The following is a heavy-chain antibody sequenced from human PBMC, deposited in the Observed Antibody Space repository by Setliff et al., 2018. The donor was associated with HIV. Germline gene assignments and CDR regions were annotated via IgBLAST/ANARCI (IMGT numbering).Heavy chain of an antibody. Sequence: SVTLSLTCTVSGGSASNSRYYWAWIRQSPGKGLEWIGEINHSGRTKYNPSLKSRVTMSVDTSKNQFSLKLKSVAAADTAVYYCAREDTTGYYSLSAFDIWGQGTLVTV. J-gene: IGHJ3*02. CDR1: GGSASNSRYY. V-gene: IGHV4-39*07. CDR3: AREDTTGYYSLSAFDI. D-gene: IGHD3-22*01. CDR2: INHSGRT.